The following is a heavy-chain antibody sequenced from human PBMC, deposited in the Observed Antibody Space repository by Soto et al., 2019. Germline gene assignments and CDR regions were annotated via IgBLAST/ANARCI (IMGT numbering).Heavy chain of an antibody. CDR2: ITTSSNI. D-gene: IGHD2-15*01. CDR3: ARDCGRCYSGFDS. CDR1: GFTFSDYY. J-gene: IGHJ4*02. Sequence: GGSLRLSCAASGFTFSDYYMSWIRQAPGKGLEWVSYITTSSNIYSADSVKGRFTISRDSAKKSLYLEINSLRAEDTAVYYCARDCGRCYSGFDSWGQGTLVTVSS. V-gene: IGHV3-11*01.